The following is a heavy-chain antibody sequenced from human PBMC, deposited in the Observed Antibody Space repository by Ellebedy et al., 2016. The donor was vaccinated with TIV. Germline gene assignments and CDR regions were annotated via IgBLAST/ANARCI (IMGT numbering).Heavy chain of an antibody. J-gene: IGHJ4*02. CDR3: VRGGGWVADY. CDR2: ISSDLDHT. CDR1: GFTFTSCT. D-gene: IGHD1-26*01. Sequence: GESLKISCEASGFTFTSCTVNWVRQAPGKGPEWVSSISSDLDHTNYRDSVKGRFTLSSDNAKNSLYLEMNSLGAEDTAVYYCVRGGGWVADYWGQGTLVTVSS. V-gene: IGHV3-21*06.